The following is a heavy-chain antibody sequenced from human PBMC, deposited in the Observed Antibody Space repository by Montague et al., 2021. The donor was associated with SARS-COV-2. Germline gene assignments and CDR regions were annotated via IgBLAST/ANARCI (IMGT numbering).Heavy chain of an antibody. J-gene: IGHJ2*01. D-gene: IGHD7-27*01. Sequence: TLSLTCTVSGGSISGDNYYWTWIRQHPGKGLEWIAYIYYTGSTYYNPSLQSRLRTSLDTSKNQFSLTLTSVTAADTAIYYCARNRGWGSRGAGYIDLWGRGTRVTVS. CDR1: GGSISGDNYY. V-gene: IGHV4-31*03. CDR2: IYYTGST. CDR3: ARNRGWGSRGAGYIDL.